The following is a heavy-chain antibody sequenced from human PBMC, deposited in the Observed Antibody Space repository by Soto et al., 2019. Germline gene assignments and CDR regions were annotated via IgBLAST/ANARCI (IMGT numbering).Heavy chain of an antibody. CDR1: GYTFTSYA. CDR3: ASLRGYYDSSGYYESHYGMDV. V-gene: IGHV1-3*01. D-gene: IGHD3-22*01. J-gene: IGHJ6*02. Sequence: ASVKVSCKASGYTFTSYAIHWVRQAPGQRLEWMGWINAGNGNTKYSQKFQGRVTITRDTSASTAYMELSSLRSEDTAVYYCASLRGYYDSSGYYESHYGMDVWGQGPTVTVS. CDR2: INAGNGNT.